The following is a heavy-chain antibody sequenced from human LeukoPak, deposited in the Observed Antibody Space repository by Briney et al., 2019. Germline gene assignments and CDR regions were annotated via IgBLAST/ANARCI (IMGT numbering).Heavy chain of an antibody. D-gene: IGHD3-10*01. J-gene: IGHJ4*02. CDR1: GFTFSSYG. Sequence: GRSLRLSCAASGFTFSSYGMHWVRQAPGKGLKWVAVIWYDGSNKYYADSVKGRFTISRDNSKNTLYLQMNNLRAEDTAVYYCARPQYYYGSGSPIDYWGQGTLVTVSS. V-gene: IGHV3-33*01. CDR3: ARPQYYYGSGSPIDY. CDR2: IWYDGSNK.